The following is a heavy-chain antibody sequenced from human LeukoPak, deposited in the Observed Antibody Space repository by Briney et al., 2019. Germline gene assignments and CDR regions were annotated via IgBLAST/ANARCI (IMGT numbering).Heavy chain of an antibody. V-gene: IGHV3-30*03. CDR3: ARVKVGSTYWFDP. J-gene: IGHJ5*02. D-gene: IGHD1-26*01. Sequence: LSGGSLRLSCAASGFTFSSYGMHWVRQAPGKGLEWVAVISYDGSNKYYADSVKGRFTISRDNSKNTLYLQMNSLRAEDTAVYYCARVKVGSTYWFDPWGQGTLVTVSS. CDR1: GFTFSSYG. CDR2: ISYDGSNK.